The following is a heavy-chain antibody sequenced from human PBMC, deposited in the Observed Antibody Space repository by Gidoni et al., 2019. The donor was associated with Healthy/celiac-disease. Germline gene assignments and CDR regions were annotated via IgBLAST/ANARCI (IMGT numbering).Heavy chain of an antibody. D-gene: IGHD1-1*01. CDR3: AREVKGRRWYFDY. CDR1: GGSISSGSYS. V-gene: IGHV4-61*02. J-gene: IGHJ4*02. CDR2: IYTSGST. Sequence: QVQLQESGPGLVKPSQTLSLTCTVPGGSISSGSYSWSWIRQPAGKGLEWIGRIYTSGSTNYNPSLKSRVTISVDTSKNQFSLKLSSVTAADTAVYYCAREVKGRRWYFDYWGQGTLVTVSS.